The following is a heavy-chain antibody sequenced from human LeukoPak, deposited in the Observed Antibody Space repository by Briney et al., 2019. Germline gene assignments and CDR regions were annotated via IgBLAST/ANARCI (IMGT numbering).Heavy chain of an antibody. V-gene: IGHV1-69*05. CDR3: ALGYCSGGSCYSWLYYFDY. J-gene: IGHJ4*02. D-gene: IGHD2-15*01. CDR1: GGTFSSYA. CDR2: IIPIFGTA. Sequence: ASVKVSCKASGGTFSSYAISWVRQAPGQGLEWMGRIIPIFGTANYAQKFQGRVTITTDESTSTAYMELSRLRSDDTAVYYCALGYCSGGSCYSWLYYFDYWGQGTLVTVSS.